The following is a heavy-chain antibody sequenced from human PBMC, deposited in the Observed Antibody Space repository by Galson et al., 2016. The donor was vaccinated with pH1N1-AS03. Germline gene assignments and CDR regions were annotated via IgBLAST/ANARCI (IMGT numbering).Heavy chain of an antibody. Sequence: TLSLTCTVSGGSISSDNYFWNWIRQHPGKGLEWIGLIYDSGNTFYNPSLKSRVSISVDTSKNQFSLKLNSVTAADTAVYYCASVSLAYCSSTSCFRFDPWGQGTLVTVSS. CDR1: GGSISSDNYF. D-gene: IGHD2-2*01. J-gene: IGHJ5*02. V-gene: IGHV4-31*03. CDR3: ASVSLAYCSSTSCFRFDP. CDR2: IYDSGNT.